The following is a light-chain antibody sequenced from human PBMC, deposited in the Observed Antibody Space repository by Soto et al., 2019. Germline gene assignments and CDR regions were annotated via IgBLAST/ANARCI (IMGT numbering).Light chain of an antibody. Sequence: DIQMTQSPSTLSASVGDRVTITCRASQSISNWLAWYQQKPRKAPKILIYDASNLESGVPSRFSGSGYGTEFTLTISSLQPDDFATYYCQQYKNYGTFGQGTKVEIK. V-gene: IGKV1-5*01. CDR3: QQYKNYGT. CDR1: QSISNW. CDR2: DAS. J-gene: IGKJ1*01.